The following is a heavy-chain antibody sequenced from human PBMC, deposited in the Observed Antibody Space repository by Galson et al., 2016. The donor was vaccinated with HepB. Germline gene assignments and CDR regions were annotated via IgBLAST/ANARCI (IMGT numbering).Heavy chain of an antibody. CDR1: GFAFSTSW. J-gene: IGHJ4*02. CDR2: INYDGSDT. CDR3: ASLPDCSGTTCYTVFDY. D-gene: IGHD2/OR15-2a*01. V-gene: IGHV3-74*03. Sequence: SLRLSCAASGFAFSTSWMHWVRQPPGKGLVWLSRINYDGSDTEYADSVKGRFTISRDNAKSTLYLQMNSLTAEDTAFYYCASLPDCSGTTCYTVFDYWGQGALVSVAS.